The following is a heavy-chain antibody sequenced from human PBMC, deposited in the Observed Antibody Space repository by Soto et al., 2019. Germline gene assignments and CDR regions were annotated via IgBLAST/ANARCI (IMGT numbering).Heavy chain of an antibody. Sequence: QVQLVQSGAEVKKPGSSVKVSCKASGGTFSSYAISWVRQAPGQGLEWMGGITVSNGNTNYVDNLQGRVTMTTDTSTSTAYMELWRLRSDDTAVYYCARSYSYGSYWYFDDWGQGTLVIVSS. D-gene: IGHD5-18*01. CDR2: ITVSNGNT. CDR3: ARSYSYGSYWYFDD. CDR1: GGTFSSYA. J-gene: IGHJ4*02. V-gene: IGHV1-18*01.